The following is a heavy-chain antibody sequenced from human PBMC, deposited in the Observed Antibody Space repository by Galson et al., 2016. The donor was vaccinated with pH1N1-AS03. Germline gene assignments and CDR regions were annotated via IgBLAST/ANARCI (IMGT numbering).Heavy chain of an antibody. CDR3: TRYARGPSF. J-gene: IGHJ4*02. V-gene: IGHV3-11*04. CDR2: ISESGSGT. CDR1: GFTFSDNH. Sequence: SLRLSCAASGFTFSDNHMSWIRQAPGWGLEYIGYISESGSGTVYRDSVKGRFTISRDNAKNSLYLQMNSLRAEDTAVYYCTRYARGPSFGGQGTLVTVSS.